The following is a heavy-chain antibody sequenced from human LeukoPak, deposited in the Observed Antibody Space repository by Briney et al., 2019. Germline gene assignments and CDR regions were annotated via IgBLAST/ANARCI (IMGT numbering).Heavy chain of an antibody. CDR2: IRYDGSNK. CDR1: GFTFSSYG. Sequence: GGSLRLSCAASGFTFSSYGMHWVRQAPGKGLEWVAFIRYDGSNKYYADSVKGRFTISRGNSKNTLYLQMNSLRPEDTAVYYCAKTGPDQLIYLLVDNWGQGTLVTVSS. V-gene: IGHV3-30*02. CDR3: AKTGPDQLIYLLVDN. J-gene: IGHJ4*02. D-gene: IGHD2-2*02.